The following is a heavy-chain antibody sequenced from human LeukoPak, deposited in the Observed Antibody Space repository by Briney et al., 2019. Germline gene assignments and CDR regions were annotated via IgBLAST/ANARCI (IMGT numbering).Heavy chain of an antibody. CDR3: VRDNWSAYFDY. V-gene: IGHV3-53*01. CDR1: GFTVSRND. CDR2: IYSGGRT. Sequence: HAGGSLRLSCAASGFTVSRNDMNWVRQAPGKGPEWVSVIYSGGRTYYADSVKGRFTISRDNSKNTLYLQMNSLRADDTAVYYCVRDNWSAYFDYWGQGSLVTVSS. D-gene: IGHD3-3*01. J-gene: IGHJ4*02.